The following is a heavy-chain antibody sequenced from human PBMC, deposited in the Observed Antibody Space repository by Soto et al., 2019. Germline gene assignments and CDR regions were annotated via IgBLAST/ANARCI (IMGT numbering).Heavy chain of an antibody. CDR3: ARHDSLGILGGSGYYVFDY. V-gene: IGHV4-39*01. Sequence: QLQLQESGPGLVKPSETLSLTCTVSGGSISSSSYYWGWIRQPPGKGLEWIGSIYYSGSTYYNPSLKSRVTISVDTSKNQFSLKLSSVTAADTAVYYCARHDSLGILGGSGYYVFDYWGQGTLVTVSS. CDR2: IYYSGST. D-gene: IGHD3-3*01. CDR1: GGSISSSSYY. J-gene: IGHJ4*02.